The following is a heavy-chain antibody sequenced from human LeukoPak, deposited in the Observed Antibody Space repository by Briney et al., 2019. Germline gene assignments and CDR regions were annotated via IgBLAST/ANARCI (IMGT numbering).Heavy chain of an antibody. CDR1: GFTFGDYA. Sequence: GGSLRLSRTASGFTFGDYAMSWVRQAPGKGLEWVGFIRSKAYGGTTEYAASVKGRFTISRDDSKSIAYLQMNSLKTEDTAVYYCTRVPFGYSYGYFDYWGQGTLVTVSS. J-gene: IGHJ4*02. D-gene: IGHD5-18*01. CDR2: IRSKAYGGTT. V-gene: IGHV3-49*04. CDR3: TRVPFGYSYGYFDY.